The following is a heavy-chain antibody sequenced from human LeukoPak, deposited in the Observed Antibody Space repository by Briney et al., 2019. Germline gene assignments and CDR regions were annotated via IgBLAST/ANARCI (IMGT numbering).Heavy chain of an antibody. J-gene: IGHJ4*02. Sequence: PGGSLRLSCAASGFVFSSLDMGWVRQAPGKGLEWVSAITHSGYGTYYADSVKGRFTISRDNSKYTLYLQMNSLRAEDTAVYFCAKDARRSSGWWFFDHWGQGTLVTVSS. CDR3: AKDARRSSGWWFFDH. V-gene: IGHV3-23*01. CDR2: ITHSGYGT. CDR1: GFVFSSLD. D-gene: IGHD6-19*01.